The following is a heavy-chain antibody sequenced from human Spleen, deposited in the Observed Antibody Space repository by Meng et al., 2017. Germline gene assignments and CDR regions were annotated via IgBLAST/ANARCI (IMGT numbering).Heavy chain of an antibody. CDR3: ARDLDDGWDP. J-gene: IGHJ5*02. Sequence: QVRLEQAGAAEEKPGATVKVSCKASGYTFIAYYMHWVRHAPGQRPEWMGWIIPKSGVTKYAQKFQGRVTLTRDTSISTAYMELSRLTSDDTAVYYCARDLDDGWDPWGQGTLVTVSS. V-gene: IGHV1-2*02. CDR1: GYTFIAYY. D-gene: IGHD6-19*01. CDR2: IIPKSGVT.